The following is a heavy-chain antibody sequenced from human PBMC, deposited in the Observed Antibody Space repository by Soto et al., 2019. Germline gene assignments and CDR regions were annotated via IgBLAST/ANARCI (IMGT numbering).Heavy chain of an antibody. V-gene: IGHV4-34*01. J-gene: IGHJ1*01. D-gene: IGHD6-19*01. Sequence: SETLSLTCAVYGGSFSGYYWSWIRQPPGKGLEWIGEINHSGSTNYNPSLKSRVTISVDTSKNQFSLKLSSVTAADTAVYYCATIAVAGSPPEYFQHWGQGTLVTVSS. CDR2: INHSGST. CDR1: GGSFSGYY. CDR3: ATIAVAGSPPEYFQH.